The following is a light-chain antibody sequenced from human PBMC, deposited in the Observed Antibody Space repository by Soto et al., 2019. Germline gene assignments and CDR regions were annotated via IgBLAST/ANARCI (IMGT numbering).Light chain of an antibody. CDR3: QQHYNPPPGYT. Sequence: DIVLTQSPDSLAVSLGERATINCKSSQSVLYSSNNKNYLAWYQQKPGQPPKLLIYWASTRESGVPDRFSGSGSGTDFTLTISSLQAEDVAGYYCQQHYNPPPGYTFGQGTKLEIK. CDR2: WAS. CDR1: QSVLYSSNNKNY. V-gene: IGKV4-1*01. J-gene: IGKJ2*01.